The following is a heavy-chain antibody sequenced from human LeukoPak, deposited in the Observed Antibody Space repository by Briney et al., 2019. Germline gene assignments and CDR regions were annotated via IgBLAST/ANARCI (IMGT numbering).Heavy chain of an antibody. Sequence: GASLRLSSAASGFTFSSYWMHWVRHAPGKGLVWVSRINSDGSSTSYADSVKGRFTISRDNAKNTLYLQMNSLRAEDTAVYYCARGLYSSSYNDYWGQGTLVTVSS. V-gene: IGHV3-74*01. CDR1: GFTFSSYW. J-gene: IGHJ4*02. D-gene: IGHD6-6*01. CDR3: ARGLYSSSYNDY. CDR2: INSDGSST.